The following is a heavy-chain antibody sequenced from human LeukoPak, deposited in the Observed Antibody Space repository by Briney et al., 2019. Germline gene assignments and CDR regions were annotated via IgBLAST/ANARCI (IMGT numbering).Heavy chain of an antibody. CDR1: GYTFTGYY. J-gene: IGHJ4*02. V-gene: IGHV1-2*02. Sequence: GASVKVSCKASGYTFTGYYMHWVRQAPGQGLEWMGWINPNSGGTNYAQKFQGRVTMTRDTSISTAYMELSRLRSDDTAVYYCARALRLQGPLLLGDYWGQGTLVTVSS. CDR2: INPNSGGT. CDR3: ARALRLQGPLLLGDY. D-gene: IGHD3-22*01.